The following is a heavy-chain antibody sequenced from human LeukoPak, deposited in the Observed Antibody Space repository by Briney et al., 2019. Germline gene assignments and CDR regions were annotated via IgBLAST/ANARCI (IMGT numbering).Heavy chain of an antibody. CDR2: IKQDGSEK. V-gene: IGHV3-7*01. J-gene: IGHJ4*02. D-gene: IGHD3-22*01. CDR3: ARDIGGYYYS. CDR1: GFTFSSYW. Sequence: GSLLLSCAASGFTFSSYWMSWVRQAPGKGLEWVANIKQDGSEKYYVDSVKGRFTISRDNAKDSLYLQMNSLGAEDTAVYYCARDIGGYYYSWGQGTLVTVSS.